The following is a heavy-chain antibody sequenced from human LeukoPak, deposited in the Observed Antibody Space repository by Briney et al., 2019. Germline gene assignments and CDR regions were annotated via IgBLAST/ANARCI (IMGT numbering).Heavy chain of an antibody. CDR3: ARGRGYSYQPFDY. CDR2: IYYSGST. V-gene: IGHV4-39*07. CDR1: GGSISSSSYY. Sequence: SETLSLTCTVSGGSISSSSYYWGWIRQPPGKGLEWIGSIYYSGSTYYKPSLKSRVTISVDTSKNQFSLKLSSVTAADTAVYYCARGRGYSYQPFDYWGQGTLVTVSS. J-gene: IGHJ4*02. D-gene: IGHD5-18*01.